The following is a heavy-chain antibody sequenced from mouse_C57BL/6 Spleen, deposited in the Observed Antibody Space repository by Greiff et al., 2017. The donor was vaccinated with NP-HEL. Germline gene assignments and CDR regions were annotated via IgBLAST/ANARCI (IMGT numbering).Heavy chain of an antibody. Sequence: QVQLQQPGAELVKPGASVKMSCKASGYTFTSYWITWVKQRPGQGLEWIGDIYPGSGSTNYNEKFKSKATLTVDTSSSTAYMQLSSLTSEDSAVYYCARKGASSGYSWFAYWGQGTLVTVSA. CDR3: ARKGASSGYSWFAY. V-gene: IGHV1-55*01. CDR2: IYPGSGST. CDR1: GYTFTSYW. J-gene: IGHJ3*01. D-gene: IGHD3-2*02.